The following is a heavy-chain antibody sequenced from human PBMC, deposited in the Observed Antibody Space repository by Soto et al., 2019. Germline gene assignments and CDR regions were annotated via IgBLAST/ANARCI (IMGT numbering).Heavy chain of an antibody. V-gene: IGHV1-18*04. J-gene: IGHJ4*02. CDR2: ISAYNGNT. CDR1: GYTFTSYG. D-gene: IGHD6-13*01. Sequence: ASVKVSCKASGYTFTSYGISWVRQAPGQGLEWMGWISAYNGNTNYEQKLQGRVTLTTDTSTSTAYMELRILRSDDTAVYYCARAWPYSSSWIYFDYWGQGTLVTVSS. CDR3: ARAWPYSSSWIYFDY.